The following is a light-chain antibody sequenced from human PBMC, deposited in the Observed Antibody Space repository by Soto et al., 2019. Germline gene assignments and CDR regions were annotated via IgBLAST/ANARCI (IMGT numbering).Light chain of an antibody. V-gene: IGLV2-14*01. CDR2: DVS. Sequence: QSALTQPASVSGSPGQSITISCTGTSSDVGTYNYVSWYQQHPGKVPKLLIYDVSNRPSGVSNRFSGSKSGNTASLTISGLQAEDEADYYCSSYTTSSTLLYVFGTGTKV. CDR1: SSDVGTYNY. CDR3: SSYTTSSTLLYV. J-gene: IGLJ1*01.